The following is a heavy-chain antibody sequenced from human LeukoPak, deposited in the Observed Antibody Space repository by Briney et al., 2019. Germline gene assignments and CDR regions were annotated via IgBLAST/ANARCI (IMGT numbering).Heavy chain of an antibody. V-gene: IGHV4-39*07. CDR3: AIDTSGSSRGT. CDR1: GGSVSNYY. Sequence: SETLSLTCTVSGGSVSNYYWGWIRQPPGKGLEWIGTIYYTGSTYYNPSLNSRVTISVDTSKNQFSLKLSSVTAADTAIYYCAIDTSGSSRGTWGQGTLVTVSS. J-gene: IGHJ5*02. CDR2: IYYTGST. D-gene: IGHD3-22*01.